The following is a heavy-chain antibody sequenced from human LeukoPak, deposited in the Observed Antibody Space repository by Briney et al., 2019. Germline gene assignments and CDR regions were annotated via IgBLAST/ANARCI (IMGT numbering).Heavy chain of an antibody. CDR1: GFTFSSYG. D-gene: IGHD6-19*01. J-gene: IGHJ4*02. Sequence: PGGSLRLSCAASGFTFSSYGMHWVRQAPGKGLEWVAVISYDGSNKYYADSVKGRFTISRDNSKNTLYLQMNSLRAEDTAVYYCAREQPIAVAGPGFDYWGQGTLVTVSS. CDR2: ISYDGSNK. V-gene: IGHV3-30*03. CDR3: AREQPIAVAGPGFDY.